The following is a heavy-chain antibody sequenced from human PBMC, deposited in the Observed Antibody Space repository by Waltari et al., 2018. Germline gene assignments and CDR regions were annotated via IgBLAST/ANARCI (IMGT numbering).Heavy chain of an antibody. CDR3: ARGLDNAKIGY. CDR2: IHPSGST. D-gene: IGHD1-20*01. Sequence: QVQLQQWGAGLLKSSETLSLTCAVYGGSFSGYYGSWIRQTPGKELEWIGEIHPSGSTDYKSSLQSRCTRLLDTSKPQLSLKLTSVTAADTAVYYCARGLDNAKIGYWGQGTLVTVSS. J-gene: IGHJ4*02. CDR1: GGSFSGYY. V-gene: IGHV4-34*01.